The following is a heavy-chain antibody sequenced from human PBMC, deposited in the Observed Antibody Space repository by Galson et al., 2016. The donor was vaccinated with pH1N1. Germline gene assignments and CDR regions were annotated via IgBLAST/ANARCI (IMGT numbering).Heavy chain of an antibody. J-gene: IGHJ5*02. Sequence: VRQAPGQGLEWMGWISAYNGNTNYAQKLQGRVTMTTDTSTSTAYMELRSLRSDDTAVYYCARVVEWELGHWFDPWGQGTLVTVSS. CDR3: ARVVEWELGHWFDP. CDR2: ISAYNGNT. D-gene: IGHD1-26*01. V-gene: IGHV1-18*01.